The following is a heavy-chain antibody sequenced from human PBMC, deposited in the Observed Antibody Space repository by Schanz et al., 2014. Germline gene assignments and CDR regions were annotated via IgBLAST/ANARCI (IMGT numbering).Heavy chain of an antibody. V-gene: IGHV4-34*01. CDR1: GGPFSDYY. J-gene: IGHJ4*02. CDR2: IDHRGSA. D-gene: IGHD3-10*01. Sequence: QVQLQHWGAGLLKPSETLSLTCAVSGGPFSDYYWSWIRQPPGKGPEWIGEIDHRGSANYNPSLKPRIAMSVDTSNNQFPLRLTSVTAADTAVYFCARRALVREVKNGYFDYWGQGTLVTVSS. CDR3: ARRALVREVKNGYFDY.